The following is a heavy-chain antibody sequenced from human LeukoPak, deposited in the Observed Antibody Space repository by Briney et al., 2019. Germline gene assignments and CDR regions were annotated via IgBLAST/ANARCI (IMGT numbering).Heavy chain of an antibody. D-gene: IGHD2-15*01. CDR1: GGSISSYY. Sequence: SETLSLTCTVSGGSISSYYWSWIRQPAGKGLEWIGRIYISGSTNYNPSLKSRVTISLDTSKNQFSLRLSSVTAADTAVYYCARGPTPHYSYYYMDVWGKGTTVTVSS. CDR2: IYISGST. J-gene: IGHJ6*03. CDR3: ARGPTPHYSYYYMDV. V-gene: IGHV4-4*07.